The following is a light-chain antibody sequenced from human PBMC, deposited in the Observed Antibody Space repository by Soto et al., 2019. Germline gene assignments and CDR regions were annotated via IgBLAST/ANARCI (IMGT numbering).Light chain of an antibody. J-gene: IGKJ2*01. Sequence: DIQLTQSPSSLSASVGARVNITCRASQSISRSLNWYQQKPGKAPKVLIYAASSLQSGVPLRFSGSGSGTDFTLTISSLQPEDFATYYCHQSYGSPMYTFGQGTKLEIK. V-gene: IGKV1-39*01. CDR2: AAS. CDR3: HQSYGSPMYT. CDR1: QSISRS.